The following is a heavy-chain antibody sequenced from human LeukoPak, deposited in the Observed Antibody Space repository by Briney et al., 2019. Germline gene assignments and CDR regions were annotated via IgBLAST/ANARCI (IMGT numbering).Heavy chain of an antibody. V-gene: IGHV1-8*02. D-gene: IGHD6-19*01. Sequence: ASVKVSCKASGYTFTTYAMNWVRQAPGQGLEWMGWMNPNSGNTGYAQKFQGRVTMTRDMSTSTVYMELSSLRSEDTAVYYCARVPSYSSGTYVFDYWGQGTLVTVSS. CDR1: GYTFTTYA. CDR3: ARVPSYSSGTYVFDY. J-gene: IGHJ4*02. CDR2: MNPNSGNT.